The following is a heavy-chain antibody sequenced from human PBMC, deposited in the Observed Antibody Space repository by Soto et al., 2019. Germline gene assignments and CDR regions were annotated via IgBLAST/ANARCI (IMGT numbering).Heavy chain of an antibody. J-gene: IGHJ6*02. Sequence: QVQLVESGGGVVQLGRSLTLSCAASGFTFSSYGMHWVRQAPGKGLEWVAVISYDGSREFYADSVKGRFTISRDNFKNTLYLQMNSLRAEDTAVYYCVKDLRTEDYGMEVWGQGTKVTVSS. V-gene: IGHV3-30*18. CDR3: VKDLRTEDYGMEV. CDR1: GFTFSSYG. CDR2: ISYDGSRE.